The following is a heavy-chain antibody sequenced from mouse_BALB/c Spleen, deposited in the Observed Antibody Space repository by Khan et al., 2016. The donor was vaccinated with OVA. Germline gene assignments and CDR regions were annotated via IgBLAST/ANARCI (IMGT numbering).Heavy chain of an antibody. D-gene: IGHD1-1*01. Sequence: EVQLQESGPGLVKPSQSLSLTCTVTGYSITSDYAWNWIRQFPGNKLEWVGYISYSGRTSYNPSLKSRISIPRDTSKNQFFLQLSSMTTEDTATYYCARSVTITTVVATDFDYWGQGTTLTVSS. CDR3: ARSVTITTVVATDFDY. CDR2: ISYSGRT. J-gene: IGHJ2*01. CDR1: GYSITSDYA. V-gene: IGHV3-2*02.